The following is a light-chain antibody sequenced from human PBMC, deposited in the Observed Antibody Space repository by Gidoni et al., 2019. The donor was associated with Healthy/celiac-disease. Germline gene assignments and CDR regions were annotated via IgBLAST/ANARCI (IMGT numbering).Light chain of an antibody. V-gene: IGLV1-47*01. CDR2: MNN. Sequence: QSVLTKPPSASGTPGQRVPISCSGSSSNIGSNYVSWYQQLPGTAPKLLIYMNNQRPSGVPDRFSGSKSGTSASLAISGLRSEDEADYYCAAWDDSLSGWVFGGGTKLTVL. CDR1: SSNIGSNY. J-gene: IGLJ3*02. CDR3: AAWDDSLSGWV.